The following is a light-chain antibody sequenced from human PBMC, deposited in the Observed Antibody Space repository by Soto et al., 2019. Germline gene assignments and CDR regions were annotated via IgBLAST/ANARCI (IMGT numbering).Light chain of an antibody. CDR2: DND. V-gene: IGLV1-51*01. J-gene: IGLJ2*01. CDR1: NSNIGKND. CDR3: GSREDSLSVVV. Sequence: QSVLTQPPSVSAAPGQKVTISCSGTNSNIGKNDVFWYQQLPGTAPKLLIYDNDKRPSGTPDRFSGSKSGTSATLVITGLQTGDEADYYCGSREDSLSVVVFGGGTKVTVL.